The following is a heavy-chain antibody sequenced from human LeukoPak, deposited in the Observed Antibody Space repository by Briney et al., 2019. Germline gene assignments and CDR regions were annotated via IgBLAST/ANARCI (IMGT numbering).Heavy chain of an antibody. J-gene: IGHJ5*02. CDR2: IYYSGTT. D-gene: IGHD2-21*01. Sequence: SETLSLTCTVSGGSITNDSYFWGWIRQSPGKGLEWIGSIYYSGTTYYNPSIQGRVTISVDTSENQFSLILSSVTAADTAVYYCARTILPRWWFDPWGQGTLVTVSS. V-gene: IGHV4-39*01. CDR1: GGSITNDSYF. CDR3: ARTILPRWWFDP.